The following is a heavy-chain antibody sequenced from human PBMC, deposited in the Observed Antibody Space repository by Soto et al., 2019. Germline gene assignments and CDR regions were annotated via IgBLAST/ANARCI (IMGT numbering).Heavy chain of an antibody. J-gene: IGHJ4*02. CDR3: AKGARDVDS. V-gene: IGHV3-23*01. CDR2: ISSSGST. Sequence: EVQLLESGGGLVQPGGSLRLSCAASGFTFSSQTMSWVRQAPGKGLECVSVISSSGSTSYTDSVEVRFTISKDSSKNTLYLQLNSLRVEDTAVYYCAKGARDVDSWGQGTLVTVSS. D-gene: IGHD5-12*01. CDR1: GFTFSSQT.